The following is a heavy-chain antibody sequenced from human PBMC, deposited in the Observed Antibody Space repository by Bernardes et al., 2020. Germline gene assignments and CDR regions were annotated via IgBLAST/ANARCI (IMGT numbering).Heavy chain of an antibody. CDR1: GYTFTGYY. CDR3: ARSPNSGVEQWLVPFDY. J-gene: IGHJ4*02. D-gene: IGHD6-19*01. Sequence: ASVKVSCKASGYTFTGYYMHWVRQAPGQGLEWMGWINPNSGGTNYAQKFQGWVTMTRDTSISTAYMELSRLRSDDTAVYYCARSPNSGVEQWLVPFDYWGQGTLVTVSS. V-gene: IGHV1-2*04. CDR2: INPNSGGT.